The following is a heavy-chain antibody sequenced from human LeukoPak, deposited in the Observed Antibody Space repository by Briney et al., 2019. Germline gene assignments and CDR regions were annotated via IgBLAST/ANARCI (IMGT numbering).Heavy chain of an antibody. CDR3: AKGSIYGDYGDFDH. D-gene: IGHD4-17*01. Sequence: GGSLRLSCAASGFAFDDYAMHWVRQAPGKGLEWVSGISWNSGSIGYADSVKGRFTISRDNAKNSLYLQMNSLRADDTAVYYCAKGSIYGDYGDFDHWGQGTLVTVSS. CDR2: ISWNSGSI. CDR1: GFAFDDYA. V-gene: IGHV3-9*01. J-gene: IGHJ4*02.